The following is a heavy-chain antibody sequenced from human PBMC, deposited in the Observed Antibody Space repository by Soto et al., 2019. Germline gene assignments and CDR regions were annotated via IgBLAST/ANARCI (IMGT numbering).Heavy chain of an antibody. Sequence: QVTLKESGPVLVKPTETLTLTCTVSGFSLSNARMGVSWIRQPPGKAPEWLAHIFSNDEKSYSTSLKSRLTISKDTSKSQVVLTMTNMDPVDTATYYCARHGRGVGARPLDYWGQGTLVTVSS. CDR1: GFSLSNARMG. CDR3: ARHGRGVGARPLDY. D-gene: IGHD1-26*01. J-gene: IGHJ4*02. V-gene: IGHV2-26*01. CDR2: IFSNDEK.